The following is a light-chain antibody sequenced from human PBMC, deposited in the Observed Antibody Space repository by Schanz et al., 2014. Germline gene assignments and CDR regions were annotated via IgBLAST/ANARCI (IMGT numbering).Light chain of an antibody. J-gene: IGKJ1*01. Sequence: ENVLTQSPGALSLSPGERATLSCRASQSVSSSRFSWYQQRPGRAPSLLIHSVSSRATGIPDRFSGSGSGTDFTLTISRLEPEDFAVYYCQQFDSSPWTFGQGTKVEIK. CDR1: QSVSSSR. CDR2: SVS. V-gene: IGKV3-20*01. CDR3: QQFDSSPWT.